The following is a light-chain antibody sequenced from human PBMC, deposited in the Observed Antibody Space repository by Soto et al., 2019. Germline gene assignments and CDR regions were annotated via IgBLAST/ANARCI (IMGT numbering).Light chain of an antibody. Sequence: QSVLTQPPSASGTPGQRVTISCSGSSSNIGSNSVIWYQQLPGTAPKVLIYNNNQRPSGVPDRFSGSKSGTSASLAISGLQSEDEADYYCAAWHDSLNGPVFGGGTKVTVL. V-gene: IGLV1-44*01. CDR2: NNN. J-gene: IGLJ3*02. CDR3: AAWHDSLNGPV. CDR1: SSNIGSNS.